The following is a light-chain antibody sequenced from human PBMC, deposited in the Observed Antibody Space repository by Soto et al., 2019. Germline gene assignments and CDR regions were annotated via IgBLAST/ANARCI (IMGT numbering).Light chain of an antibody. Sequence: QSALTQPASVSGSPGQSITISCTGTSSDVGGYDFVSWYQQHPGKAPKLMIYDVSTRPSGVSNRFSGSKSGNTASLTISGLQAEDEADYYCNSYTSSIIPVFGTGTKLTVL. CDR2: DVS. CDR3: NSYTSSIIPV. V-gene: IGLV2-14*03. CDR1: SSDVGGYDF. J-gene: IGLJ1*01.